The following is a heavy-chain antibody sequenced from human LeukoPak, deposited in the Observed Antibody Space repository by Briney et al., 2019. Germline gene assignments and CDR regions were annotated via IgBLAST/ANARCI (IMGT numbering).Heavy chain of an antibody. J-gene: IGHJ5*02. V-gene: IGHV3-11*04. D-gene: IGHD3-3*01. CDR1: GFTFNNYY. CDR3: ARRYDFWSGYYGWFDP. CDR2: ISISGYST. Sequence: GGSLRLSCAASGFTFNNYYMSWIRRAPGKGLEWISYISISGYSTYYADSVKGRFTISRDNAKNPLYLQMNNLRPEDTAFYYCARRYDFWSGYYGWFDPWGQGTLVTVSS.